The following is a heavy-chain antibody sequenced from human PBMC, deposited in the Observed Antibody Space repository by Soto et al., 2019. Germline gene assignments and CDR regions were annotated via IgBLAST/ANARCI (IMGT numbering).Heavy chain of an antibody. Sequence: GGSLRLSCVASGFTFSNAWMSWVRQAPGKGLEWVGRIKSKTDGGTRDYAAPVKGRFTMSRDDSKNTLYLQMNSLKTEDTAVYYCTTSHLYWNDAEYWGQGTLVTVSS. CDR3: TTSHLYWNDAEY. D-gene: IGHD1-1*01. CDR2: IKSKTDGGTR. V-gene: IGHV3-15*01. J-gene: IGHJ4*02. CDR1: GFTFSNAW.